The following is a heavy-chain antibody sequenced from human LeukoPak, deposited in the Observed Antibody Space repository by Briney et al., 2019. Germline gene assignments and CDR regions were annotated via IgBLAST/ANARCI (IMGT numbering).Heavy chain of an antibody. V-gene: IGHV3-33*06. CDR3: VKDYDSSGFL. CDR2: IWYDGSNK. J-gene: IGHJ4*02. CDR1: GFTFSSYG. Sequence: GRSLRLSCAASGFTFSSYGMHWVRKAPGKGLEWVAVIWYDGSNKYYADSVKGRFTISRDNSKNTLYLQMNSLRAEDTAVYYCVKDYDSSGFLWGQGTLVTVSS. D-gene: IGHD3-22*01.